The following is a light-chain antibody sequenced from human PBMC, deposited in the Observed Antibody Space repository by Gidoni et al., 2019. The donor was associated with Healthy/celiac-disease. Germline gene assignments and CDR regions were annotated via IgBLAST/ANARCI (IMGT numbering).Light chain of an antibody. V-gene: IGLV2-14*01. CDR3: SSYTSSSTFYV. J-gene: IGLJ1*01. CDR2: EVS. Sequence: QSALTQPASVSGSPRQSITISCTGPSSDVGGYNDVSWYQQHPGNAPQLMIYEVSNRPSGVPDRFSGSKSGNTASLTISGLQAEDEADYYCSSYTSSSTFYVFGTGTKVTVL. CDR1: SSDVGGYND.